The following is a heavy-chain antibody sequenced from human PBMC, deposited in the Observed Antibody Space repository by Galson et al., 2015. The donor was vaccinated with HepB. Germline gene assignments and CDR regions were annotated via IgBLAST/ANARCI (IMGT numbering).Heavy chain of an antibody. J-gene: IGHJ6*03. Sequence: SVKVSCKASGYTFTSYGISWVRQAPGQGLEWMGWISAYNGNTNYAQKLQGRVTMTTDTSTSTAYMELRSLRSDDTAVYYCARDMGAGVIIPQYYYYMDVWGKGTTVTVSS. CDR3: ARDMGAGVIIPQYYYYMDV. CDR2: ISAYNGNT. V-gene: IGHV1-18*01. D-gene: IGHD3-10*01. CDR1: GYTFTSYG.